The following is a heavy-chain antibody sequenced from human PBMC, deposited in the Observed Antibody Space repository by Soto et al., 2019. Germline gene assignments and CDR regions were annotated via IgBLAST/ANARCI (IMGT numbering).Heavy chain of an antibody. CDR3: SKAEGGMATCLDS. Sequence: EVQLVEAGGGLVQPGTSLRVSCAASGFTFDDYAMHRVRTAPVKGLDWVSGFRWNGHIIGYSDSVKGRFTISRDNDKNSLFLQMNSVIPEDKALYYCSKAEGGMATCLDSWGHGILVTVSS. CDR1: GFTFDDYA. V-gene: IGHV3-9*01. CDR2: FRWNGHII. J-gene: IGHJ5*01. D-gene: IGHD5-12*01.